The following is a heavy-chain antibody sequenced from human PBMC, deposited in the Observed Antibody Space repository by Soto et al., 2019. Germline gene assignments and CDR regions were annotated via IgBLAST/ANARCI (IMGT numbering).Heavy chain of an antibody. Sequence: SETLFLTCTVSGGSISSYYWSWIRQPPGKGLEWIGYIYYSGSTNYNPSLKSRVTISVDTSKNQFSLKLSSVTAADTAVYYCARNSSSSDDAFDIWGQGTMVTVSS. CDR1: GGSISSYY. J-gene: IGHJ3*02. V-gene: IGHV4-59*01. CDR3: ARNSSSSDDAFDI. D-gene: IGHD6-6*01. CDR2: IYYSGST.